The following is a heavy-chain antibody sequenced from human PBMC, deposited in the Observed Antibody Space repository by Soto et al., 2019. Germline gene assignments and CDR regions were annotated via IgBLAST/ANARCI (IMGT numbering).Heavy chain of an antibody. V-gene: IGHV1-69*02. CDR1: GDTFNFYT. J-gene: IGHJ4*02. CDR3: ATNYGSGSTHFDY. D-gene: IGHD3-10*01. CDR2: VIPMLRMS. Sequence: QVQLVQSGAEVRKPGSSVKVSCTASGDTFNFYTISWVRQATGQGLEWMGRVIPMLRMSNYAQKFQGRVTISADKSTSTAYMALSSLRSGDTAVYYCATNYGSGSTHFDYWGQGTLVTVSS.